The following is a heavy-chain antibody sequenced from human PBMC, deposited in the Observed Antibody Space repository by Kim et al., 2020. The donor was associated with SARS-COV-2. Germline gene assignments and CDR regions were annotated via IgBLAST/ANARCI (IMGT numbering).Heavy chain of an antibody. CDR3: ARGWYSSSSRLDY. V-gene: IGHV4-34*01. J-gene: IGHJ4*02. D-gene: IGHD6-6*01. Sequence: NPSLKRRVTISVDTSKNQFSLKLSSVTAADTAVYYCARGWYSSSSRLDYWGQGTLVTVSS.